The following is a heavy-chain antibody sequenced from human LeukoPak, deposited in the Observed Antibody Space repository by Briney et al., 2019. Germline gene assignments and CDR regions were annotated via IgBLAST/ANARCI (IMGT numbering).Heavy chain of an antibody. Sequence: RASVKVSCKASGYTFTSYGISWVRQAPGQGLEWMGWISAYNGNTNYAQKLQGRVTMTTDASTSTAYMELRSLRSDDTAVYYCARTYYGSGSREGYGMDVWGQGTTVTVSS. D-gene: IGHD3-10*01. CDR3: ARTYYGSGSREGYGMDV. CDR1: GYTFTSYG. V-gene: IGHV1-18*01. CDR2: ISAYNGNT. J-gene: IGHJ6*02.